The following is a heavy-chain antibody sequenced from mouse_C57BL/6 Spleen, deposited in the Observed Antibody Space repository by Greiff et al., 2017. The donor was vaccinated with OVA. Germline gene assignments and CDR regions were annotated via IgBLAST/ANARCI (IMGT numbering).Heavy chain of an antibody. V-gene: IGHV3-6*01. Sequence: ESGPGLVQPSQSLSLTCSVTGYSITSGYYWNWIRQFPGNKLEWMGYISYDGSTYYNPSLKNRISITRDTSKNQFFLKLNSVTTEDTATYYCARGRGFAYWGQGTLVTVSA. J-gene: IGHJ3*01. CDR3: ARGRGFAY. CDR1: GYSITSGYY. CDR2: ISYDGST.